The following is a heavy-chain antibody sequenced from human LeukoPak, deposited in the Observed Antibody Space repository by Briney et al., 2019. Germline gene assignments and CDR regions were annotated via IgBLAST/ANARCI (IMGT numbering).Heavy chain of an antibody. CDR1: GFPFISSA. D-gene: IGHD3-16*01. CDR3: AKERRRVDTSMIRSYYFDS. CDR2: ITGNGVTT. V-gene: IGHV3-23*01. J-gene: IGHJ4*02. Sequence: PGGSLRLSCAASGFPFISSAMSWVRHTPGNGLEWVSSITGNGVTTYYADSVKGRFTISRDNSKNILFLQMNSLGAEDSASYFCAKERRRVDTSMIRSYYFDSWGQGTPVTVPS.